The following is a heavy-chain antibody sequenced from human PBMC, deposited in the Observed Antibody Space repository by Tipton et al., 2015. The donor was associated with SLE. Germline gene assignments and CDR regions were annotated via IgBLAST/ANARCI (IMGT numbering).Heavy chain of an antibody. D-gene: IGHD6-13*01. Sequence: TLSLTCTVSGSSITSDSNYWTWIRQPAGKGLVWIGHIYTSGTTNYNPSLKSRVTILMDTSKNQFSLKLTSVTAADTAVYYCARRRSSSNWYSRYGMDVWGQGTTVTVSS. CDR1: GSSITSDSNY. J-gene: IGHJ6*02. CDR2: IYTSGTT. CDR3: ARRRSSSNWYSRYGMDV. V-gene: IGHV4-61*09.